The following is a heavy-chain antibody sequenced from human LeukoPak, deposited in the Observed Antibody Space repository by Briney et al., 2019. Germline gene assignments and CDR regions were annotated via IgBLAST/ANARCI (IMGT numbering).Heavy chain of an antibody. CDR3: AATSTLIQLWSRGGY. D-gene: IGHD5-18*01. CDR2: ISSSSSYI. CDR1: GFTFSSYS. Sequence: GGSLRLSCAASGFTFSSYSTNWVRQAPGKGLEWVSSISSSSSYIYYADSVKGRFTISRDNAKNSLYLQMNSLRAEDTAVYYCAATSTLIQLWSRGGYWGQGTLVTVSS. J-gene: IGHJ4*02. V-gene: IGHV3-21*01.